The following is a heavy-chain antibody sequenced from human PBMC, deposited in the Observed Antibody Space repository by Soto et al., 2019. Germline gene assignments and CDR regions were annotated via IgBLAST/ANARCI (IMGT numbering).Heavy chain of an antibody. V-gene: IGHV3-23*01. CDR2: ISGSGGST. CDR1: GFTFSSYA. CDR3: ARDRGAGYFDY. Sequence: GGSLSLSCAASGFTFSSYAMSWVRQAPGKGLEWVSAISGSGGSTYYADSVKGRFTISRDNSKNTLYLQMNSLRAEDTAVYYCARDRGAGYFDYWGQGIMVTVSS. D-gene: IGHD2-15*01. J-gene: IGHJ4*02.